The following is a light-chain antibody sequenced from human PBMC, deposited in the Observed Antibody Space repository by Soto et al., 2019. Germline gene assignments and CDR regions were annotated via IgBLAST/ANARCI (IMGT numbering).Light chain of an antibody. CDR3: KQYDNYPLT. CDR1: QSISSW. J-gene: IGKJ4*01. CDR2: KAS. Sequence: DIQMTQSPSTLSASVGDRVIIICRASQSISSWLAWYQQKPGKAPKLLIYKASSLESGVPSRFSGSGSGTEFTLTISSLQPDDFATYYCKQYDNYPLTFGGGTKVDIK. V-gene: IGKV1-5*03.